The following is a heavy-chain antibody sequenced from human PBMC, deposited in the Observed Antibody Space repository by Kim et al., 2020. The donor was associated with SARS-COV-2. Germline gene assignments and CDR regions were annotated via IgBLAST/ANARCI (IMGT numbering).Heavy chain of an antibody. CDR3: ATSNTMFGGFDP. CDR2: FDPEDGET. J-gene: IGHJ5*02. CDR1: GYTLTELS. Sequence: ASVKVSCKVSGYTLTELSMHWVRQAPGKGLEWMGGFDPEDGETTYAQKFQVRVTMTGDTSTDTAYMELSSLRSEYTSVYYCATSNTMFGGFDPWGQGTLVTVSS. D-gene: IGHD3-3*01. V-gene: IGHV1-24*01.